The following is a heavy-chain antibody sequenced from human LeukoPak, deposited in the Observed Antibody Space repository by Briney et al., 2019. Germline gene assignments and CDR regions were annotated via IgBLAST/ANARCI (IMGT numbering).Heavy chain of an antibody. J-gene: IGHJ4*02. CDR1: GFTFRSYG. D-gene: IGHD4-11*01. Sequence: PGGSLRLSCAASGFTFRSYGMHWVRQAPGEGLEWVAVIWYDGSNKYYADSVKRGFTICRDCFKNSMYLQMNSLRAEAAAVYYSARVYSKGEKGYFDYWGQGTLVTVSS. V-gene: IGHV3-33*01. CDR2: IWYDGSNK. CDR3: ARVYSKGEKGYFDY.